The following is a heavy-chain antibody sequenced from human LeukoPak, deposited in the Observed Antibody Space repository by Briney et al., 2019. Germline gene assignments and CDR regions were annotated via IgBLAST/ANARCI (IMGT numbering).Heavy chain of an antibody. D-gene: IGHD3-16*01. CDR1: GFTFSSYA. J-gene: IGHJ4*02. CDR3: EKTVGKVSVWYFDY. Sequence: GGSLRLSCAASGFTFSSYAMSWVRQAPGKGLEWVSAISGSGGSTYYADSVKGRFTISRDNSKNTLYLQMNSLRAEDTAVYYCEKTVGKVSVWYFDYWGQGTLVTVSS. CDR2: ISGSGGST. V-gene: IGHV3-23*01.